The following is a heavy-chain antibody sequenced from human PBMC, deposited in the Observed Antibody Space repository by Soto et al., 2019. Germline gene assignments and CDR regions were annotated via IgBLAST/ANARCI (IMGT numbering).Heavy chain of an antibody. Sequence: SGPTLVNPTQTLTLTCTFSGFSLSTSGMCVSWIRQPPGKALEWLARIDWDDDKYYSTSLKTRLTISKDTSKNQVVLTMTNMEPVDTATYYCARADSSGWYYYFDYWGQGTLVTVSS. CDR1: GFSLSTSGMC. J-gene: IGHJ4*02. D-gene: IGHD6-19*01. CDR2: IDWDDDK. V-gene: IGHV2-70*11. CDR3: ARADSSGWYYYFDY.